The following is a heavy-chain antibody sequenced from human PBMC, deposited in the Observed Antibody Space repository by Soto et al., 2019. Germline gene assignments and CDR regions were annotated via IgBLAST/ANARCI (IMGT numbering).Heavy chain of an antibody. CDR3: ARDHHRYSGYDYVDY. Sequence: SETLSLTCTVSGGSMASSNWWNWVRQSPGKGLEWIGEAHHSGRTNYNPSLKSRVTISVDKSKNHFSLKLSSVTAADTAVYYCARDHHRYSGYDYVDYWGQGTLVTVSS. J-gene: IGHJ4*02. D-gene: IGHD5-12*01. CDR1: GGSMASSNW. CDR2: AHHSGRT. V-gene: IGHV4-4*02.